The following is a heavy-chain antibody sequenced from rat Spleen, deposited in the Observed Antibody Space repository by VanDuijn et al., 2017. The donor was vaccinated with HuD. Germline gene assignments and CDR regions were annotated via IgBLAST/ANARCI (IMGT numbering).Heavy chain of an antibody. CDR3: ARDAGILRY. Sequence: QVQLKESGPGLVQPSQTLSLTCTVSGFSLTRYHVTWVRQPPGKGLEWMGVIWTGGSTSYNSLLKSRLSISRDISKSQVFLRMSSLQTEDTATYYGARDAGILRYWGQGVMVTVSS. CDR2: IWTGGST. V-gene: IGHV2-43*01. D-gene: IGHD1-6*01. J-gene: IGHJ2*01. CDR1: GFSLTRYH.